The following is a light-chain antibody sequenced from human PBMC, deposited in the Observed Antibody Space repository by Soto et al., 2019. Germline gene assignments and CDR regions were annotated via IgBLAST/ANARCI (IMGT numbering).Light chain of an antibody. CDR3: QQSYST. J-gene: IGKJ1*01. V-gene: IGKV1-8*01. Sequence: AIRMTQSPSSLSASIGDTVTITCRASQDIGSVLAWYQQKPGTAPKVLISGASDLHGGVPSRFSGSGSRTDFTLTITHLQSEDFATYYCQQSYSTFGQGTKVEIK. CDR2: GAS. CDR1: QDIGSV.